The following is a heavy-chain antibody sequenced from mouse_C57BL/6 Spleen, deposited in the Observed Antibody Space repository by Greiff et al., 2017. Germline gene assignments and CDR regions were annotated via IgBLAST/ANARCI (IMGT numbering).Heavy chain of an antibody. J-gene: IGHJ2*01. CDR2: IYPGDGDT. D-gene: IGHD4-1*01. CDR1: GYAFSSYW. V-gene: IGHV1-80*01. CDR3: AREVWAWEGFDY. Sequence: VQLQQSGAELVKPGASVKISCKASGYAFSSYWMNWVKQRPGKGLEWIGQIYPGDGDTNYNGKFKGKATLTADKSSSTAYMQLSSLTSEDSAVYFCAREVWAWEGFDYWGQGTTLTVSS.